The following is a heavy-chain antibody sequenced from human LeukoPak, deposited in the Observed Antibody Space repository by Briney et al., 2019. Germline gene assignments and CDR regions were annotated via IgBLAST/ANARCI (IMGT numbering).Heavy chain of an antibody. V-gene: IGHV3-23*01. J-gene: IGHJ4*02. Sequence: GGSLRLSXAASGFIFRSYAMIWVRQAPGKGLEWVSVIDSSGGSTYYADSVKGRFTISRDNSKNTLFLQMNSLRVEDTALYYCAKDEVPGDSIISIDYWGQGTLVTVSS. D-gene: IGHD7-27*01. CDR1: GFIFRSYA. CDR3: AKDEVPGDSIISIDY. CDR2: IDSSGGST.